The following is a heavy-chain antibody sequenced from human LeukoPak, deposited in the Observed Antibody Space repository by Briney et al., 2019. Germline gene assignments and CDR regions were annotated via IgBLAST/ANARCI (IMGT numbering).Heavy chain of an antibody. CDR1: GGSISSGSYY. Sequence: PSETLSLTCTVSGGSISSGSYYWRWIRQPAGKGLEWIGRIYTSGSTNYNPSLKSRVTISVDTSKNQFSLKLSSVTAADTAVYYCARGRGAVAVLDYWGQGTLVTVSS. CDR2: IYTSGST. D-gene: IGHD6-19*01. V-gene: IGHV4-61*02. CDR3: ARGRGAVAVLDY. J-gene: IGHJ4*02.